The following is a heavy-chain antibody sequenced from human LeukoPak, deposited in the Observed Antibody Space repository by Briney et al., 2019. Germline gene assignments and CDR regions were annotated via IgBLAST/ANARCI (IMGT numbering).Heavy chain of an antibody. CDR2: INPNSGGT. V-gene: IGHV1-2*02. Sequence: GASVKVSCNASGYTFTGYYMHWLRQAPGQGLEWRGWINPNSGGTNYAQKFQGRVTMTRDTSISTAYMELSRLRSDDTAVYYCARVGVSTGSYWEFDYWGQGTLVTVSS. D-gene: IGHD1-26*01. J-gene: IGHJ4*02. CDR3: ARVGVSTGSYWEFDY. CDR1: GYTFTGYY.